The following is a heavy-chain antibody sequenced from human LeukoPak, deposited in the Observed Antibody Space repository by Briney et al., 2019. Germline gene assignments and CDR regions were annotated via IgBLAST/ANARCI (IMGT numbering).Heavy chain of an antibody. CDR1: GGTFSSYA. J-gene: IGHJ4*02. V-gene: IGHV1-69*13. D-gene: IGHD1-26*01. CDR2: IIPILGTA. Sequence: ASVKVSCKASGGTFSSYAISWVRQAPGQGLEWMGGIIPILGTANYAQKFQGRVTITADESTSTAYMELSSLRSEDTAVYYCVKDRTINGRSSPFDSWGQGTLVTVSS. CDR3: VKDRTINGRSSPFDS.